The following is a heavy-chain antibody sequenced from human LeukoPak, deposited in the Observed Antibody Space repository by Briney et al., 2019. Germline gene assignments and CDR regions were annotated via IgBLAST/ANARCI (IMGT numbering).Heavy chain of an antibody. CDR1: GYTFTSYY. V-gene: IGHV1-46*01. Sequence: ASVKVSCKASGYTFTSYYMHWVRQAPGQGLEWMGIINPSGGSTSYAQKFQGRVTMTRDTSTSTVYMELSSLRSEDTAVYYCARGTRQYSSSGGFFDYWGQGTLVTVSS. CDR3: ARGTRQYSSSGGFFDY. CDR2: INPSGGST. J-gene: IGHJ4*02. D-gene: IGHD6-13*01.